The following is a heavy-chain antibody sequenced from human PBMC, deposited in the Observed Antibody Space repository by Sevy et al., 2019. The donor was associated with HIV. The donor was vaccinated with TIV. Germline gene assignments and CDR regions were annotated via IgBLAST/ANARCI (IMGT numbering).Heavy chain of an antibody. Sequence: SVKVSCKASGGTFDTYSISWLRQAPGQGLEWMGVIVPFFGTTKYAQMFQGRVTITADPSTNTAYMELSSLRSEDSAVFYCARDRDITFGGGDAFDIWGQGTMVTVSS. CDR1: GGTFDTYS. CDR2: IVPFFGTT. CDR3: ARDRDITFGGGDAFDI. V-gene: IGHV1-69*13. J-gene: IGHJ3*02. D-gene: IGHD3-16*01.